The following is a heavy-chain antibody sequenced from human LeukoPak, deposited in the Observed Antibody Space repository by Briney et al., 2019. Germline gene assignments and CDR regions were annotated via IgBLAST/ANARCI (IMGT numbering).Heavy chain of an antibody. D-gene: IGHD4-17*01. V-gene: IGHV3-21*01. J-gene: IGHJ4*02. CDR2: ISSSTSYI. CDR1: GFTFSSYS. CDR3: ARAPEYYGDPFDY. Sequence: PGGSLRLSCAASGFTFSSYSFNWVRQAPGKGLEWVSCISSSTSYIYYADSVRGRFTISRDNAKNSLYLQMNSLRVEDTAVYYCARAPEYYGDPFDYWGQGTLVTVSS.